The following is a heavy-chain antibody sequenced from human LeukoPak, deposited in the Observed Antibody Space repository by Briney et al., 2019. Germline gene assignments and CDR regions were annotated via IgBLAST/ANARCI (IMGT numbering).Heavy chain of an antibody. CDR3: ARVFDSGSQAYFYYMDV. Sequence: SETLSLTCAVSGGSISSSDWWSWVRQPPGKGLEWIGEIYHSGSTNYNPSLKSRVTMSVDTSKNQFSLKVSSVTAADTAVYYCARVFDSGSQAYFYYMDVWGKGTTVTISS. CDR1: GGSISSSDW. D-gene: IGHD3-10*01. V-gene: IGHV4-4*02. CDR2: IYHSGST. J-gene: IGHJ6*03.